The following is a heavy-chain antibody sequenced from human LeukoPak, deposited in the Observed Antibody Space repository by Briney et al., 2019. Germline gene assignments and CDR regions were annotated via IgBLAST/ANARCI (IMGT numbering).Heavy chain of an antibody. Sequence: GGSLRLSCAASGFTFSSYSMNWVRQAPGKGLEWVSSISSSSSYIYYADSVKGRFTISRDNAKNSLYLQMNSLRAEDTAVYYCARDGPMCSSTSCSRLGAFDIWGQGTMVTVSS. CDR1: GFTFSSYS. CDR3: ARDGPMCSSTSCSRLGAFDI. V-gene: IGHV3-21*01. CDR2: ISSSSSYI. J-gene: IGHJ3*02. D-gene: IGHD2-2*01.